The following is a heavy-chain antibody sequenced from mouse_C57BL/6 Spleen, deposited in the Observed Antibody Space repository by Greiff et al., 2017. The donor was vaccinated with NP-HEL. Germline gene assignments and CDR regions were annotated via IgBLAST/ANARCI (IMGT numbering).Heavy chain of an antibody. CDR2: ISSGGDYI. Sequence: DVMLVESGEGLVKPGGSLKLSCAASGFTFSSYAMSWVRQTPENRLEWVAYISSGGDYIYYADTVKGRFTISRDNARNTLYLQMSSLKSEDTAMYYCTRFITTVVAKGYYAMDYWGQGTSVTVSS. V-gene: IGHV5-9-1*02. D-gene: IGHD1-1*01. CDR3: TRFITTVVAKGYYAMDY. CDR1: GFTFSSYA. J-gene: IGHJ4*01.